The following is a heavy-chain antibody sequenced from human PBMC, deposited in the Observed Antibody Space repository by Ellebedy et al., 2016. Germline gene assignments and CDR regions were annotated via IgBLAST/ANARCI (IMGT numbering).Heavy chain of an antibody. CDR3: AKVSRSDKVNAPMVQNLYYGMDV. CDR1: GFTFSSSA. V-gene: IGHV3-23*01. CDR2: ISGSGGST. J-gene: IGHJ6*02. D-gene: IGHD1-1*01. Sequence: GESLKISCAASGFTFSSSAMSWVRQALGKGLEWVSAISGSGGSTYYADSVKGRFTISRDNSKNTLYLQMNSLRAEDTAVYYCAKVSRSDKVNAPMVQNLYYGMDVWGQGTTVTVSS.